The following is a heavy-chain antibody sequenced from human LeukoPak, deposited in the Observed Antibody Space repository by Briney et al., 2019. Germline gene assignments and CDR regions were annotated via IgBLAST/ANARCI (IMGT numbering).Heavy chain of an antibody. J-gene: IGHJ4*02. CDR3: AKVAHYYYGSESYYFFEH. Sequence: GESLRLSCTASGFTFGTYWMSWVRHPPGKGLEWVAKTNQDGTEKYYVDSVKGRFTIPRDNAKNSLYLQMSSLRVEDTATYYCAKVAHYYYGSESYYFFEHWGQGTPVTASS. CDR1: GFTFGTYW. CDR2: TNQDGTEK. V-gene: IGHV3-7*01. D-gene: IGHD3-10*01.